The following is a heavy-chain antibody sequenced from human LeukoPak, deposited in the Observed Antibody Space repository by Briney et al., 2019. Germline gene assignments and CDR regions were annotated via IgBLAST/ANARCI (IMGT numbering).Heavy chain of an antibody. V-gene: IGHV3-74*03. D-gene: IGHD6-13*01. Sequence: GGSLRLSCAASAFTYTDYWIHWVRQAPGKGLVWVSGINGRGIHTTYADSVKGRFTISRDNAKNTVYLQINSLRVQDTAVYYCARGTIVSAGSDYWGQGTLVTVSS. J-gene: IGHJ4*02. CDR3: ARGTIVSAGSDY. CDR2: INGRGIHT. CDR1: AFTYTDYW.